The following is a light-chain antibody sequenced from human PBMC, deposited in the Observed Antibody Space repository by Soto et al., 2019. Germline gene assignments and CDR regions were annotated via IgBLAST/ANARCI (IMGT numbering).Light chain of an antibody. CDR3: SAYTSSSTSV. CDR2: EVS. CDR1: SSDVGGYNH. Sequence: QSVLTQPASESGSPGQSITISCTGTSSDVGGYNHVSWYQQHPGKAPKLRIFEVSSRSSGISTRFSGSMSGSTASLTISGLQTEDEATFYCSAYTSSSTSVFGTGTQLTVL. J-gene: IGLJ1*01. V-gene: IGLV2-14*01.